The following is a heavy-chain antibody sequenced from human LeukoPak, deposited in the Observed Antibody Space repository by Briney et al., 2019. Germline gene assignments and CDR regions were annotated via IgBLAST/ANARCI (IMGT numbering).Heavy chain of an antibody. V-gene: IGHV3-21*01. D-gene: IGHD2-2*01. J-gene: IGHJ4*02. CDR2: ISGSGNYI. CDR1: EVTFSTYT. Sequence: GGSLRLSCAASEVTFSTYTMTWVRQAPGKGLEWVSSISGSGNYIYYADSMRGRFTISRDNAKNSLYLQMNSLRAEDTAVYYCARDKVAAAPGDYWGQGTLVTVSS. CDR3: ARDKVAAAPGDY.